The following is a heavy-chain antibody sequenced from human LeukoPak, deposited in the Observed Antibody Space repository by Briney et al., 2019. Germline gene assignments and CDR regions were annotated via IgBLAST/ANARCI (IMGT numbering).Heavy chain of an antibody. CDR3: AKDRDPYDSNGYSDY. D-gene: IGHD3-22*01. V-gene: IGHV3-23*01. CDR2: ISGSGGRT. J-gene: IGHJ4*02. Sequence: GGSLRLSCAASGFTFTCCGMTWVRQAPGKGLEWVSGISGSGGRTYYADSVQGRFTISRDNSKNTLYLQMHSLRAEDTAVYYCAKDRDPYDSNGYSDYWGQGTLVTVSS. CDR1: GFTFTCCG.